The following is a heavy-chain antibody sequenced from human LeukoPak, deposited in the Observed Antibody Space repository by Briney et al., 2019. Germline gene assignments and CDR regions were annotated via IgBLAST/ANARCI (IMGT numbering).Heavy chain of an antibody. D-gene: IGHD6-6*01. CDR1: GGTFSSYA. Sequence: ASVKVPCKASGGTFSSYAISWVRQAPGQGLEWMGGIIPIFGTANYAQKFQGRVTITADESTSTAYMELSSLRSEDTAVYYCARGAARPNYYYYYGMDVWGQGTTVTVSS. J-gene: IGHJ6*02. V-gene: IGHV1-69*13. CDR3: ARGAARPNYYYYYGMDV. CDR2: IIPIFGTA.